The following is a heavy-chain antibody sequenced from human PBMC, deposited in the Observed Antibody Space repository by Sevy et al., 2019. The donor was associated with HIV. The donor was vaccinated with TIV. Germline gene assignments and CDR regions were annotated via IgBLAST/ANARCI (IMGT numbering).Heavy chain of an antibody. V-gene: IGHV1-24*01. Sequence: ASVKVSCKVSGYTLTQFSMHWVRQAPGKGLEWMATFDPEDDETIYAQRLQGRVTMTEDTSTDTAYMELSSLRSDDTTVYYCAVTKDYYDSSGYPFDYWGQGSLVTVSS. CDR3: AVTKDYYDSSGYPFDY. CDR2: FDPEDDET. CDR1: GYTLTQFS. J-gene: IGHJ4*02. D-gene: IGHD3-22*01.